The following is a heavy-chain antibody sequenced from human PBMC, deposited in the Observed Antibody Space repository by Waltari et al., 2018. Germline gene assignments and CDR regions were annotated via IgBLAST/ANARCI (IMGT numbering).Heavy chain of an antibody. CDR2: IIPIFGTA. CDR3: ARDQPEDSSGYYARGYYYGMDV. V-gene: IGHV1-69*01. CDR1: GGTFSSYA. D-gene: IGHD3-22*01. Sequence: QVQLVQSGAEVKKPGSSVKVSCKASGGTFSSYAISWVRQAPGQGLERLGGIIPIFGTANYAQKFQGRGTITADESTSTAYMELSSLRSEDTAVYYCARDQPEDSSGYYARGYYYGMDVWGQGTTVTISS. J-gene: IGHJ6*02.